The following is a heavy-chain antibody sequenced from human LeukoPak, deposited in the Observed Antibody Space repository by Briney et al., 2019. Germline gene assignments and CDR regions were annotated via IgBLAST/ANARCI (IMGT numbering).Heavy chain of an antibody. CDR1: GGSISSSSYY. CDR2: IYYSGST. V-gene: IGHV4-39*01. Sequence: SETLSLTCTVSGGSISSSSYYWGWIRQPPGKGLEWIGSIYYSGSTYYNPSIKSRVTISVDTSKNQFSLKLSSVTAADTAVYYCARPWVSVAGTSHDDYWGQGTLVTVSS. J-gene: IGHJ4*02. D-gene: IGHD6-19*01. CDR3: ARPWVSVAGTSHDDY.